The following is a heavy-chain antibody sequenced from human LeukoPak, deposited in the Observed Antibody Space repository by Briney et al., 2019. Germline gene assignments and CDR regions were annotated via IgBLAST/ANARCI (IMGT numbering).Heavy chain of an antibody. CDR3: ARAMYYYDSSGYWVSSYYFDY. Sequence: GGSLRLSCAASGFTFSSYWMSWVRRAPGKGLEWVAHINQDGSEKYYVDSVKGRFTISRDNAKNSLYLQMNSLRAEDTAVYYCARAMYYYDSSGYWVSSYYFDYWGQGTLVTVSS. J-gene: IGHJ4*02. CDR2: INQDGSEK. V-gene: IGHV3-7*01. CDR1: GFTFSSYW. D-gene: IGHD3-22*01.